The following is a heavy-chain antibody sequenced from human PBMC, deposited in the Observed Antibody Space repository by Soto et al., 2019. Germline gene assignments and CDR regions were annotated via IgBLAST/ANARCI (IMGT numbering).Heavy chain of an antibody. Sequence: PSQTLSLTCAISGDSVSSNSAAWNWIRQSPSRGLEWLGRTYYRSKWYNDYAVSVKSRITINPDTSKNQFSLQPNSVTPEDTAVYYCARGLTIFGVVSCAFDIWGQGTMVTVSS. CDR3: ARGLTIFGVVSCAFDI. CDR1: GDSVSSNSAA. J-gene: IGHJ3*02. CDR2: TYYRSKWYN. V-gene: IGHV6-1*01. D-gene: IGHD3-3*01.